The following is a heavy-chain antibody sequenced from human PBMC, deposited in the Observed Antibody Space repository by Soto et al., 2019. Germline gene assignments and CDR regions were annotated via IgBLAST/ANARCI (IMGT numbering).Heavy chain of an antibody. Sequence: GESLKISCKGPGYSFTSYWIGWVRQMPGKGLEWMGIIYPGDSDTRYSPSFQGQVTISADKSISTAYLQWSSLKASDTAMYYCARGDRYNWNYRSTYYYYGMDVWGHGTTVTVSS. CDR2: IYPGDSDT. J-gene: IGHJ6*02. V-gene: IGHV5-51*01. CDR1: GYSFTSYW. CDR3: ARGDRYNWNYRSTYYYYGMDV. D-gene: IGHD1-7*01.